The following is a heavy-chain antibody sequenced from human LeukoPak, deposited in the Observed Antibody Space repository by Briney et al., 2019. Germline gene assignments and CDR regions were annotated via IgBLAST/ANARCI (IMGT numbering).Heavy chain of an antibody. CDR2: ISSSRNYI. CDR3: ARGRGELLSYNWFDH. Sequence: GGSLGLSCAASGFTFRSYSMNWGRQAPGKGVEGVSSISSSRNYIYYEDSVKGRFTISRDNAKNSLYLQMNSLRAEDTAVYYCARGRGELLSYNWFDHWGQGTLVTVSS. J-gene: IGHJ5*02. CDR1: GFTFRSYS. V-gene: IGHV3-21*01. D-gene: IGHD1-26*01.